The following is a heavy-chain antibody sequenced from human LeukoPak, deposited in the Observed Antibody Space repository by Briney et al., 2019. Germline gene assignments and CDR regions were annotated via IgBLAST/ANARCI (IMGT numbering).Heavy chain of an antibody. J-gene: IGHJ4*02. Sequence: SETLSLTCAVYGVSFSGYYWSWIRQPPGKGLEWIGEINHSGSTNYNPSLKSRVTISVDTSKNQFSLKLSSVTAADTAVYYCARHEYSYGKIDYWGQGTLVTVSS. D-gene: IGHD5-18*01. V-gene: IGHV4-34*01. CDR1: GVSFSGYY. CDR3: ARHEYSYGKIDY. CDR2: INHSGST.